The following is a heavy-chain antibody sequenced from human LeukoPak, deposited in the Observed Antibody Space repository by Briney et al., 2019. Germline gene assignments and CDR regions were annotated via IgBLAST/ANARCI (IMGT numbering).Heavy chain of an antibody. CDR3: ARETAGYCGGDCYSGVIDY. D-gene: IGHD2-21*02. V-gene: IGHV4-61*02. CDR1: NGSISSDTYF. J-gene: IGHJ4*02. CDR2: MSSSGIS. Sequence: SETLSLTCTVSNGSISSDTYFWSWIRQPAGKGLEWIGRMSSSGISTYSPSLKSRVTISIDTSRNQFSMNLNSVTAADTAVYYCARETAGYCGGDCYSGVIDYWGQGTLVTVSS.